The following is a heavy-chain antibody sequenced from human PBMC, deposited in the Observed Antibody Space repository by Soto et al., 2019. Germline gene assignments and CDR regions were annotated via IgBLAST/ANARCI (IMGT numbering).Heavy chain of an antibody. V-gene: IGHV1-69*12. CDR3: ARDIAVARPPTAFDI. CDR1: GGTFSSYA. J-gene: IGHJ3*02. Sequence: QVQLVQSGAEVKKPGSSVKVSCKASGGTFSSYAISWVRQAPGQGLEWMGGIIPIFGTANYAQKFQGRVTSTADESTSTAYRERSSLRSEDTAVYYCARDIAVARPPTAFDIWGQGTMVTVSS. CDR2: IIPIFGTA. D-gene: IGHD6-19*01.